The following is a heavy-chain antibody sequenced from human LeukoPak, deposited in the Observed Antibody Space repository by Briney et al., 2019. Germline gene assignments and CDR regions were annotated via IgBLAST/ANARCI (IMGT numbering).Heavy chain of an antibody. J-gene: IGHJ4*02. Sequence: SETLSLTCAVSGYSINSGYYWGWIRQPPGKGLEWIGSIYHSGTTYYNPSLKSRVTISVDTSRNQFSLKLSSVTAADTAVYYCARMSGSIFGVVYFDYWGQGTLVTVSS. CDR3: ARMSGSIFGVVYFDY. CDR2: IYHSGTT. D-gene: IGHD3-3*01. V-gene: IGHV4-38-2*01. CDR1: GYSINSGYY.